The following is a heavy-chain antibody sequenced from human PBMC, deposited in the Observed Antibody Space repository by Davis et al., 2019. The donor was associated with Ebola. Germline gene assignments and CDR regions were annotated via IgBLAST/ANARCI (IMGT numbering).Heavy chain of an antibody. CDR3: ASYVVG. J-gene: IGHJ4*02. D-gene: IGHD2-15*01. CDR1: GFTFSDNW. V-gene: IGHV3-74*01. CDR2: INRDGTTK. Sequence: GESLKISCRVSGFTFSDNWMTWARQVPAKGLVCVSSINRDGTTKTYADSVKGRFTVSRDNAKSTLYLQMNSLRVEDTAVYYCASYVVGWGRGTLVTVSS.